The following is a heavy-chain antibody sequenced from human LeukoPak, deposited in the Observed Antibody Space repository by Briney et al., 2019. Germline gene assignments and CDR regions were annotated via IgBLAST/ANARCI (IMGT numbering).Heavy chain of an antibody. CDR2: ISAYNGNT. D-gene: IGHD2-15*01. J-gene: IGHJ4*02. Sequence: ASVKVSCKASGYTFTTCGMHWLRQAPGQGLEWMGWISAYNGNTNYAQKLQGRVTMTTDTSTSTAYMELRSLRSDDTAVYYCARKLGYCSGDSCYLCDYWGQGTLVTVSS. CDR3: ARKLGYCSGDSCYLCDY. CDR1: GYTFTTCG. V-gene: IGHV1-18*01.